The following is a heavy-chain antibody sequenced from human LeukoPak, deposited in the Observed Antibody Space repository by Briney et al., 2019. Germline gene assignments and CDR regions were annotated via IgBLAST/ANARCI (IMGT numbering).Heavy chain of an antibody. J-gene: IGHJ4*02. CDR2: IYSGGST. CDR3: AREGGGGSLNSKFDY. CDR1: GFTVSSNY. V-gene: IGHV3-66*02. Sequence: GGSLRLSCAASGFTVSSNYMSWVRQAPGKGLEWVSVIYSGGSTYYADSVKGRFTISRDNSKNTLYLQMNSLRAEDTAVYYCAREGGGGSLNSKFDYWGQGTLVTVSS. D-gene: IGHD2-15*01.